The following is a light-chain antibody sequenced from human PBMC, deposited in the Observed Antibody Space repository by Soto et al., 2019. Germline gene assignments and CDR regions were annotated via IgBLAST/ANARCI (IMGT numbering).Light chain of an antibody. CDR2: GTS. CDR3: EQYGSSPQT. V-gene: IGKV3-20*01. Sequence: VLTQAESTLSLSSGERAFRSGRSSQTVSSTYLAWYQQKPGQAPRLLIYGTSNRASGIPDRFSGSGSGTDFTLTISRLEPEDFAVYYCEQYGSSPQTFGQGTKVDIK. J-gene: IGKJ1*01. CDR1: QTVSSTY.